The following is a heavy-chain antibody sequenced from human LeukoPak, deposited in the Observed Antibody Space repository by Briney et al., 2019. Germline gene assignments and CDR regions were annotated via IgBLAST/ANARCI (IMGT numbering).Heavy chain of an antibody. CDR1: GGSISSSSYY. V-gene: IGHV4-39*01. CDR3: ARHPRPYDFWSGYYPQIDY. CDR2: IYYSGST. J-gene: IGHJ4*02. D-gene: IGHD3-3*01. Sequence: SETLSLTCTVSGGSISSSSYYWGWIRQPPGKGLEWIGSIYYSGSTYYNPSLKSRVTISVDTSRNQFSLKLSSVTAADTAVYYCARHPRPYDFWSGYYPQIDYWGQGTLVTVSS.